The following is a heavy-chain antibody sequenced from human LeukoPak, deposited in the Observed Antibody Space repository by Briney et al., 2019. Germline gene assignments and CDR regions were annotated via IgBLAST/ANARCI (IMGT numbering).Heavy chain of an antibody. J-gene: IGHJ6*03. CDR3: ARVGYSYSINDWSRTGLGAYPTKYYYYMDV. D-gene: IGHD5-18*01. Sequence: SETLSLTCTVSGGSFTTYYWTWIRQPAGKGLEWIGRIYTGGITNYNPSLKSRVTMSVDTSKNQISLKVNSVTAADTAVYYCARVGYSYSINDWSRTGLGAYPTKYYYYMDVWGKGTTVTVSS. V-gene: IGHV4-4*07. CDR1: GGSFTTYY. CDR2: IYTGGIT.